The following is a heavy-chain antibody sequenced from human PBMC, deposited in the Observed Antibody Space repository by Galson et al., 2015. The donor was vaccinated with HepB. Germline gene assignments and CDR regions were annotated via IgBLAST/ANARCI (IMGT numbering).Heavy chain of an antibody. Sequence: CAISGDSVSSNSAAWNWIRQSPSRGLEWLGRTYYRSKWYNDYAVSVKSRITINPDTSKNQFSLQLNSVTPEDTAVYYCARDQYSSGWYPAFGYYYGMDVWGQGTTVTVSS. D-gene: IGHD6-19*01. J-gene: IGHJ6*02. CDR3: ARDQYSSGWYPAFGYYYGMDV. CDR2: TYYRSKWYN. V-gene: IGHV6-1*01. CDR1: GDSVSSNSAA.